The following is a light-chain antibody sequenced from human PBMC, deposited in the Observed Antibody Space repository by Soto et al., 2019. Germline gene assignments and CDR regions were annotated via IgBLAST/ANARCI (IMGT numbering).Light chain of an antibody. V-gene: IGKV3-20*01. CDR1: QSVSSSY. CDR2: GAS. CDR3: QQYGSSPPLT. Sequence: EIVLTQSPGTLSLSPGERATLSCRASQSVSSSYLAWYQQKPGQAPRLLIYGASSRATGIPDRCSGSGSGTDFTLTISRLEPEDCAVYYCQQYGSSPPLTFGGGTKVEIK. J-gene: IGKJ4*01.